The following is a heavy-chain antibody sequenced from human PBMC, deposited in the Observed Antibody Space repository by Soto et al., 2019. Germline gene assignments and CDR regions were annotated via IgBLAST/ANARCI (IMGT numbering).Heavy chain of an antibody. Sequence: GGSLRLSCGTSGFSFSSYVLHWVRQAPGKGLEWVAVLSYYERDKYYADSVKGRSTISRDNSKNTLYLQMNSLRAEDTAVYYCAREGSGDAYNAGGAMDYWGQGTLVTVSS. CDR1: GFSFSSYV. CDR3: AREGSGDAYNAGGAMDY. V-gene: IGHV3-30*03. CDR2: LSYYERDK. J-gene: IGHJ4*02. D-gene: IGHD2-2*01.